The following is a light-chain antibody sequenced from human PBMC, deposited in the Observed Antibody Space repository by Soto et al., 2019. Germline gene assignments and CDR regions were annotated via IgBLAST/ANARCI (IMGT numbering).Light chain of an antibody. V-gene: IGLV2-14*01. CDR3: SSYTSARTPLV. Sequence: QSALTQPASVSGSPGQSITISCTGTGSDVGGYNYVSWYQQHPGKAPKVMIYDVSNRPSWVSNRFSGSKSGNTASLTISGLQAEDEADYYCSSYTSARTPLVFGGGTKVTVL. CDR2: DVS. CDR1: GSDVGGYNY. J-gene: IGLJ2*01.